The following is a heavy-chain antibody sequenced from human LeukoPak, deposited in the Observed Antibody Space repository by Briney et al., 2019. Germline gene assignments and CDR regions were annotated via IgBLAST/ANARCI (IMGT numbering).Heavy chain of an antibody. V-gene: IGHV4-34*01. Sequence: SETLSLTCAVSGGSFSGYYWTWIRQPPGKGLEWIGEINHSGSANYNPSLKSRVTTSVDTSKNQFSLKLSSVTAADTAVYYCARRTYYDFWSGAPNWFDPWGQGTLVTVSS. D-gene: IGHD3-3*01. CDR3: ARRTYYDFWSGAPNWFDP. J-gene: IGHJ5*02. CDR1: GGSFSGYY. CDR2: INHSGSA.